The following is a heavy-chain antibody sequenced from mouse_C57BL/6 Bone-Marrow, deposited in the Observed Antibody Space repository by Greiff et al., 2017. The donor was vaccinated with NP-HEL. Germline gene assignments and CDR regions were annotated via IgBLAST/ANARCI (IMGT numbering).Heavy chain of an antibody. CDR3: TRSGGSSYWFAY. CDR2: IDPETGGT. V-gene: IGHV1-15*01. D-gene: IGHD1-1*01. Sequence: QVQLQQSGAELVRPGASVMLSCKASGYTFTDYEMHWVKQTPVHGLEWIGAIDPETGGTAYNQKFKGKAILTADKSSSTAYMELRSLTSEDSAVYYCTRSGGSSYWFAYWGQGTLVTVSA. J-gene: IGHJ3*01. CDR1: GYTFTDYE.